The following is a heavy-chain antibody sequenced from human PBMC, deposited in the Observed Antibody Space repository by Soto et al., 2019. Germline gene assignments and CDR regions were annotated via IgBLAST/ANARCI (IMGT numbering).Heavy chain of an antibody. D-gene: IGHD2-2*01. CDR3: VISPRYCSSTSCYAVDY. CDR2: IYYSGST. J-gene: IGHJ4*02. CDR1: GGSISSSSYY. Sequence: QLQLQESGPGLVKPSETLSLTCTVSGGSISSSSYYWGWIRQPPGKGLEWIGSIYYSGSTYYNRSLKSRVTISVDTSKNQFSLKLSSVTAADTAVYYCVISPRYCSSTSCYAVDYWGQGTLVTVSS. V-gene: IGHV4-39*01.